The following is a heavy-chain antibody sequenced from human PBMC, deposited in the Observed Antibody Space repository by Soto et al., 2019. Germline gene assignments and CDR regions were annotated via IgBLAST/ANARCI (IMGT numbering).Heavy chain of an antibody. CDR1: VDSVSSNSAA. V-gene: IGHV6-1*01. Sequence: LSLTCASRVDSVSSNSAASNWIRQSPSRGLEWLGRTYYRSKWYNDYAVSVKSRITINPDTSKNQFSLQLNSVTPEDTAVYYCASSTYSSGWYFAYYYGMDVWGQGTTVTVSS. D-gene: IGHD6-19*01. CDR3: ASSTYSSGWYFAYYYGMDV. CDR2: TYYRSKWYN. J-gene: IGHJ6*02.